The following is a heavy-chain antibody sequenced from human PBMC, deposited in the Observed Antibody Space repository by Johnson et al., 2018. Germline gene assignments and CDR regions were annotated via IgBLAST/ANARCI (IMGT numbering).Heavy chain of an antibody. Sequence: EVQLVESGGGLVHPGGSLRLSCVDSGFTFRTSSMVWVRQAPGKGLEWISYIFSSSATIYYADSVKGRFTISRDNSNDTLSLHMVSLRAEDTAVYYCAKDRTGNWHGHFQYWGQGTRVTVSA. J-gene: IGHJ1*01. V-gene: IGHV3-48*01. CDR3: AKDRTGNWHGHFQY. D-gene: IGHD5-24*01. CDR2: IFSSSATI. CDR1: GFTFRTSS.